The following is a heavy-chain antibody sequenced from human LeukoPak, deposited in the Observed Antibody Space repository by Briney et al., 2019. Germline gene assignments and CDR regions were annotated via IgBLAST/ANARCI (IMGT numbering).Heavy chain of an antibody. Sequence: SETLSLTCAVSGGSISSSNWWSWVRQPPGKGLEWIGEIYHSGSTNYNPSLKSRVTISVDKSKNHFSLNLSSVTAADTAVYYCARDDSGTYAALDYWGQGTLGAVSS. D-gene: IGHD1-26*01. J-gene: IGHJ4*02. CDR3: ARDDSGTYAALDY. CDR2: IYHSGST. V-gene: IGHV4-4*02. CDR1: GGSISSSNW.